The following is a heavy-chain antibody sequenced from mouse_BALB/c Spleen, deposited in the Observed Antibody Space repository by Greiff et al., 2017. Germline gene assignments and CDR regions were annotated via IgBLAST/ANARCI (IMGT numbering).Heavy chain of an antibody. CDR3: ARNYYGSSYYAMDY. CDR1: GFSLTSYG. V-gene: IGHV2-4-1*01. D-gene: IGHD1-1*01. CDR2: IGSGGST. Sequence: QVQLKESGPGLVQPSQSLSITCTVSGFSLTSYGVHWVRQSPGKGLEWLGVIGSGGSTDYNAAFISRLSISKDNSKSQVFFKMNSLQADDTAIYYCARNYYGSSYYAMDYWGQGTSVTVSS. J-gene: IGHJ4*01.